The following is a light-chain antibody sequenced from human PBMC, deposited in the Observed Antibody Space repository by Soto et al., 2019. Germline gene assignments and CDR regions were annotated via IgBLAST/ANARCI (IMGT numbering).Light chain of an antibody. CDR1: QTISSH. CDR2: AAS. J-gene: IGKJ1*01. V-gene: IGKV1-39*01. CDR3: QQSYSTWT. Sequence: DLQLTQSPSFLSASVGARVTITCRASQTISSHLNWYQQKQGKAPKALIYAASNLHSGVPSRFSGSGSGTDFTLTISSLQPDDFATYYCQQSYSTWTFGQGTKVEVK.